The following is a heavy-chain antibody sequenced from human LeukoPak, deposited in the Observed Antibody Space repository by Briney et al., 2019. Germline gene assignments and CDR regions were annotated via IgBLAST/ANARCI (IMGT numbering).Heavy chain of an antibody. CDR2: IIPIFGTA. J-gene: IGHJ4*02. Sequence: KVSCKPPGGTFSSYAISWVQQAPGQGLECLGWIIPIFGTANYAQKFQGRVTITADESTSTAYMELSSLRSEDTAVYYCASSSWGGYVTTTYRYYFDYWGQGTLVTVSS. CDR1: GGTFSSYA. CDR3: ASSSWGGYVTTTYRYYFDY. V-gene: IGHV1-69*01. D-gene: IGHD5-12*01.